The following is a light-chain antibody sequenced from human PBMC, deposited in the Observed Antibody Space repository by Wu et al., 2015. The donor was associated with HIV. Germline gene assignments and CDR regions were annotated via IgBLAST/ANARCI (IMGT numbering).Light chain of an antibody. J-gene: IGKJ2*01. CDR3: QQYGRSPPYT. V-gene: IGKV3-20*01. CDR2: GAS. Sequence: EIVLTQSPGTLSLSPGEAATLSCRASQSVSSSYLAWYQQKPGQAPRLLISGASSRATGIPDRFSGSGSGTDFTLTISRLEPEDFAVYYCQQYGRSPPYTFGQGTKLEIK. CDR1: QSVSSSY.